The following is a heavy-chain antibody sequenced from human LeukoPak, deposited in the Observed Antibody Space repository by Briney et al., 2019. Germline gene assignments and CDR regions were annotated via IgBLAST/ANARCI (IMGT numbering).Heavy chain of an antibody. J-gene: IGHJ3*02. Sequence: SETLSLTCTVSGGSISSSSYYWGWIRQPPGKGLEWIGSIYYSGSTNYNPSLKSRVTISVDTSKNQFSLKLSSVTAADTAVYYCARCGATVTTWAFDIWGQGTMVTVSS. CDR2: IYYSGST. CDR1: GGSISSSSYY. V-gene: IGHV4-39*01. D-gene: IGHD4-17*01. CDR3: ARCGATVTTWAFDI.